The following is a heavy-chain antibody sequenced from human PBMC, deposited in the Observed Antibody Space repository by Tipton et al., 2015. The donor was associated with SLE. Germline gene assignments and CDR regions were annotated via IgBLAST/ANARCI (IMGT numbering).Heavy chain of an antibody. Sequence: TLSLTCTVSGGSSSDDYYWSWLRQPPGKGLEWIGTVYHTGRTYYNPSLNSRVTILLDTSSNQFSLKLTSLTAADTAVYFCARGRGFDYWGQGTLVTVSS. V-gene: IGHV4-39*07. CDR1: GGSSSDDYY. CDR2: VYHTGRT. CDR3: ARGRGFDY. J-gene: IGHJ4*02.